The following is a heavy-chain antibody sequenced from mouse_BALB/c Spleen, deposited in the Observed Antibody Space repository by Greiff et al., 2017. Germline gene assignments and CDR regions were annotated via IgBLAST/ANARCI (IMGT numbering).Heavy chain of an antibody. Sequence: EVHLVESGGGLVQPGGSRKLSCAASGFTFSSFGMHWVRQAPEKGLEWVAYISSGSSTIYYADTVKGRFTISRDNPKNTLFLQMTSLRSEDTAMYYCARSYGNHGWFAYWGQGTLVTVSA. J-gene: IGHJ3*01. V-gene: IGHV5-17*02. CDR3: ARSYGNHGWFAY. D-gene: IGHD2-1*01. CDR1: GFTFSSFG. CDR2: ISSGSSTI.